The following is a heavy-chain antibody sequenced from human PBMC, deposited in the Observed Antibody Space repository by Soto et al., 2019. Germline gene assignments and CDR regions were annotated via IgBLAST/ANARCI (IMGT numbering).Heavy chain of an antibody. CDR1: GYTFTSYD. V-gene: IGHV1-8*01. CDR3: ARGGAYYDFWSGLFYYYYYMDV. D-gene: IGHD3-3*01. Sequence: ASVKVSCKASGYTFTSYDINWVRQATGQGLEWMGWMNPNSGNTGYAQKFQGRVTMTRNTSISTAYMELSSLRSEDMAVYYCARGGAYYDFWSGLFYYYYYMDVWGKGTTVTVSS. J-gene: IGHJ6*03. CDR2: MNPNSGNT.